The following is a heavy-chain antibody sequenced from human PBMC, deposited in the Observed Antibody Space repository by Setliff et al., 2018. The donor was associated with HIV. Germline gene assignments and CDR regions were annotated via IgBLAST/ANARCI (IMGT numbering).Heavy chain of an antibody. CDR3: SRQIFGVLIGYYGLDV. Sequence: LSLSCAASGFTFSGSDMHWVRQASGKGLEWVGRIRSKVNTYATAYAASVKGRFIISRDDSKNTAYLQLNSLKTEDTAVYYCSRQIFGVLIGYYGLDVWGQGTTVTVSS. D-gene: IGHD3-3*01. CDR2: IRSKVNTYAT. CDR1: GFTFSGSD. J-gene: IGHJ6*02. V-gene: IGHV3-73*01.